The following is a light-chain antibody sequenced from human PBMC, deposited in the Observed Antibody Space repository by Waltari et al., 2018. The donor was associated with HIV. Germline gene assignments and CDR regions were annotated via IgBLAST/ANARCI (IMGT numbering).Light chain of an antibody. CDR1: RSVIRN. Sequence: EIAMTQSPSTLSVSPGDRATLSCRASRSVIRNLGRYQQQPGQAPRLLISGSATWAPGIPAGFSGGEYGTEFSLTISGLQSEDSAIYYGQQYNNWYTFGQGTKVEIK. V-gene: IGKV3-15*01. J-gene: IGKJ2*01. CDR2: GSA. CDR3: QQYNNWYT.